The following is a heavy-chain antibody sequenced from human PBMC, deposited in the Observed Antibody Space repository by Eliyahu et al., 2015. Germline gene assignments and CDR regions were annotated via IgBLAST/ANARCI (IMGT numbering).Heavy chain of an antibody. CDR3: ARLGRGYYKLLDY. V-gene: IGHV4-39*01. Sequence: QLQLQESGPGLVKPSETLSLTCTXSGXSIXSSSYYWGWIRQPPGKGLEWIGSIYYSGSTYYNPSLKSRVTISVDTSKNQFSLKLSSVTAADTAVYYCARLGRGYYKLLDYWGQGTLVTVSS. CDR2: IYYSGST. CDR1: GXSIXSSSYY. J-gene: IGHJ4*02. D-gene: IGHD3-9*01.